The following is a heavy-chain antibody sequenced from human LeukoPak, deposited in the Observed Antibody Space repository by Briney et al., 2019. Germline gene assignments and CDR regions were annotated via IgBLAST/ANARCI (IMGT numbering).Heavy chain of an antibody. V-gene: IGHV4-59*01. D-gene: IGHD2-2*01. CDR1: GGSISSYY. CDR2: IYYSGST. J-gene: IGHJ4*02. Sequence: SETLSLTCTVSGGSISSYYWSWIRQPPGKGLEWIGYIYYSGSTNYNPSLKSRVTISVDTSKNQFSLKLSSVTAADTAVYYCAREGRVVPAFDYWGQGALVTVSS. CDR3: AREGRVVPAFDY.